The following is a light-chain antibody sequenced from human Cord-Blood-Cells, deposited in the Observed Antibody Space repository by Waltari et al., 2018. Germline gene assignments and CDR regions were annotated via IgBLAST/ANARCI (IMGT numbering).Light chain of an antibody. CDR2: DAS. J-gene: IGKJ2*01. CDR3: QQYNSYSV. V-gene: IGKV1-5*01. CDR1: QSISSW. Sequence: DIQMTQSPSTLSASVVDRVTITCRASQSISSWLPLYQQKPGKAPKLLIYDASSLESGVPSRFRRSGSGPEFTLTISSLQPDDFATYYCQQYNSYSVFGQGTKLEIK.